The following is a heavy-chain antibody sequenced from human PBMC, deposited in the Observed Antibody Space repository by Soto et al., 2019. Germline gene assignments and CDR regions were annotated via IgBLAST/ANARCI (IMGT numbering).Heavy chain of an antibody. V-gene: IGHV1-18*01. D-gene: IGHD3-10*02. CDR2: ISGYNGKT. CDR1: GYTFTTYG. J-gene: IGHJ6*02. CDR3: GKDLAVCNDMLGDDYYYGMDV. Sequence: QVQLVQSGVEVKKPGASVKVSCKASGYTFTTYGISWVRQAPGQGLEWMGWISGYNGKTNYAQKVQGRVTMTTDTSTIRAYMEGRRLRSGGAAVYYCGKDLAVCNDMLGDDYYYGMDVWGQGTTVTISS.